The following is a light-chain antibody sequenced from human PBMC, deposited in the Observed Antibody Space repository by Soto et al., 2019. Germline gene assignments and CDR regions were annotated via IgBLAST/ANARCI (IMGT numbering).Light chain of an antibody. V-gene: IGLV1-51*01. CDR2: DND. Sequence: QSVLTQPPSVSAAPGQRVTISCSGSASNVGTQFVSWYQHRPGAAPKLLIYDNDERPSEIPDRFSGSKSDTSATLTITGVQTGDEADHYCGTWDTGLSAGVFGGGTKVIVL. CDR3: GTWDTGLSAGV. J-gene: IGLJ2*01. CDR1: ASNVGTQF.